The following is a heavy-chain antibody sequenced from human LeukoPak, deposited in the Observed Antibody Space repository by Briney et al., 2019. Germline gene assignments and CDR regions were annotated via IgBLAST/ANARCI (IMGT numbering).Heavy chain of an antibody. CDR3: ARVSGSGLYFKSFDP. Sequence: SGTLSLTCSVSGDDISSSNWWTWVRQPPQKGLEWIGEVYHSGSTNYNPSLKNRIYMSVDKSQNRFSLRLTSVTAADTAVYFCARVSGSGLYFKSFDPWGQGTLVIVS. J-gene: IGHJ5*01. D-gene: IGHD3-10*01. CDR2: VYHSGST. CDR1: GDDISSSNW. V-gene: IGHV4-4*02.